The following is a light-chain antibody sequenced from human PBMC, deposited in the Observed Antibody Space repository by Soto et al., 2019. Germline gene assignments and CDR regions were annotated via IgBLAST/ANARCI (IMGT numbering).Light chain of an antibody. CDR2: EVT. Sequence: QSVLTQPPSASGSPGQSVTISCAGSSSDIGASNSVSWYQQHPGKAPKLLISEVTKRPSGVPDRFSGSKSANTASLTISGLQADDEADYYCAAWHDSLSGVIFGGGTKLTVL. V-gene: IGLV2-8*01. J-gene: IGLJ2*01. CDR3: AAWHDSLSGVI. CDR1: SSDIGASNS.